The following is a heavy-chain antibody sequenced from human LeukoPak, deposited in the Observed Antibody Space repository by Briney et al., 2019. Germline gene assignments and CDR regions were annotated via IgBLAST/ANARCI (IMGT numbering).Heavy chain of an antibody. Sequence: GGSLRLSCAASGFTFSSWWMHWVRQAPGKWLEWVSRIYSVGSDTTYADSVKGRFTMSRDNAKNTLYLQMNSLRDEDTAVYYCVRGGGVVATVLDSWGQGTLVTVSS. CDR2: IYSVGSDT. CDR1: GFTFSSWW. D-gene: IGHD5-12*01. V-gene: IGHV3-74*03. J-gene: IGHJ4*02. CDR3: VRGGGVVATVLDS.